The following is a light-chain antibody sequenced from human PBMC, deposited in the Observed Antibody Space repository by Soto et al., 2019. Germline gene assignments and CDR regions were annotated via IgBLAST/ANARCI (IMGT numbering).Light chain of an antibody. V-gene: IGKV3-20*01. J-gene: IGKJ3*01. CDR2: AAS. CDR1: QNVRGSY. Sequence: EIVLSQSPGTLSLSPGEAASLSCRASQNVRGSYLAWYQQKPGQAPRLLISAASRRATGVPDRFSGSGSGTDFTLTISRLEPEDFAVYYCQQYGSSLFTFGPGTKVDFK. CDR3: QQYGSSLFT.